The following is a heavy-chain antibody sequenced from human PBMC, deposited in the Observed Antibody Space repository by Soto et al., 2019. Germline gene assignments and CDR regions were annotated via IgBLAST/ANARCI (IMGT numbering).Heavy chain of an antibody. V-gene: IGHV1-18*01. CDR1: GYTFTSYG. Sequence: ASVKVSCKASGYTFTSYGISWVRQAPGQGLEWMGWISAYNGNTNYAQKLQGRATMTTDTSTSTAYMELRSLRSDDTAVYYCARDRGGLVRGVIYYWGQGTLVTVSS. CDR2: ISAYNGNT. D-gene: IGHD3-10*01. CDR3: ARDRGGLVRGVIYY. J-gene: IGHJ4*02.